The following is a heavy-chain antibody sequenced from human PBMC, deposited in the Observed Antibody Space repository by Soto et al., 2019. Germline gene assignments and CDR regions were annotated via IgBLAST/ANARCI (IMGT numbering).Heavy chain of an antibody. Sequence: SETLSLTCAVYGGSFSGYYWSWIRQPPGKGLEWIGEINHSGSTNYNPSLKSRVTISVDTSKNQFSLKLSAVTAADTAVYYCARGGFLSIVPAAIDRANYYYYGMDVWGQGTTVTVSS. V-gene: IGHV4-34*01. CDR3: ARGGFLSIVPAAIDRANYYYYGMDV. CDR1: GGSFSGYY. CDR2: INHSGST. D-gene: IGHD2-2*01. J-gene: IGHJ6*02.